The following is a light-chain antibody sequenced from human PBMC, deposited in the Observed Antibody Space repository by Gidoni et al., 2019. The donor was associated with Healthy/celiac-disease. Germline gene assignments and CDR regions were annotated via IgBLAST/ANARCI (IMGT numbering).Light chain of an antibody. CDR3: QQSYSTPRLT. Sequence: DIQMTQSPSSLSASVGDRVTITCRASQSISSYLNWYQQKPWKAPKLLIYAASSLQSGVPSRFSGSGSGTDFTLTISSLQPEDSATYYCQQSYSTPRLTFGGGTKVEIK. V-gene: IGKV1-39*01. CDR1: QSISSY. J-gene: IGKJ4*01. CDR2: AAS.